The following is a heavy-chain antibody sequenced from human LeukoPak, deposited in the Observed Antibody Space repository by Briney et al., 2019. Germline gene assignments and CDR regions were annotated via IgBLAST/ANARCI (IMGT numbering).Heavy chain of an antibody. CDR3: AKDNSLIYYYYGMDV. CDR2: ISGSGGSA. J-gene: IGHJ6*02. V-gene: IGHV3-23*01. CDR1: GFTFSSYA. Sequence: GGSLRLSCAASGFTFSSYAMSWVRQAPGKGLEWVSAISGSGGSAYYADSVKGRFTISRDNSKNTLYLQMNSLRAEDTAVYYCAKDNSLIYYYYGMDVWGQGTTVTVSS. D-gene: IGHD2-8*01.